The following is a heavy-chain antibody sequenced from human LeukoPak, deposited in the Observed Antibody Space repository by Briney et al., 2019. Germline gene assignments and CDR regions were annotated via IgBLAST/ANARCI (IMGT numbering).Heavy chain of an antibody. CDR1: GFTVSGNY. CDR2: MSSSGSSI. D-gene: IGHD3-10*01. J-gene: IGHJ3*02. CDR3: ARDSYWLGGTIGAFDI. V-gene: IGHV3-21*01. Sequence: GGSLRLSCAASGFTVSGNYMNWVRQAPGRGLEWVSSMSSSGSSIYYADSVKGRFTISRDNAKTSLYLQINSLRAEDTAVYYCARDSYWLGGTIGAFDIWGQGTMVIVSS.